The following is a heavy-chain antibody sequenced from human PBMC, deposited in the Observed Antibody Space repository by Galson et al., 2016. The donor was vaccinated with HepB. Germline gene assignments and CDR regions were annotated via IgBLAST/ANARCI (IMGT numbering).Heavy chain of an antibody. CDR1: GFAVMTNY. J-gene: IGHJ2*01. D-gene: IGHD3-10*01. Sequence: SLRLSCAASGFAVMTNYMTWVRQASGKGLEWVSVIYSSGNTYYGESVKGRFTISRDEAESAVYLQMTSLKVEDTAVYYCASGFPYMYFDLWGRGTLVTVSS. V-gene: IGHV3-53*01. CDR2: IYSSGNT. CDR3: ASGFPYMYFDL.